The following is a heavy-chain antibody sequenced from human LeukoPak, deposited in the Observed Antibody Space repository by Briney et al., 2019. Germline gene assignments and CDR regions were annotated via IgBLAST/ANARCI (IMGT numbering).Heavy chain of an antibody. CDR2: ISWNSGSI. CDR3: ADYHCSGGSCYSGPGY. J-gene: IGHJ4*02. CDR1: GFTFDDYA. Sequence: GGSLRLSCAASGFTFDDYAMHWVRQAPGKGLEWVSGISWNSGSIGYADSVKGRFTISRDNAKNSLYLQMNSLRAEDTALYYCADYHCSGGSCYSGPGYWGQGTLVTVSS. D-gene: IGHD2-15*01. V-gene: IGHV3-9*01.